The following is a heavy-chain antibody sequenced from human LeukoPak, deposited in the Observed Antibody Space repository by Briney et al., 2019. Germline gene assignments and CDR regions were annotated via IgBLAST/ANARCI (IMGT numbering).Heavy chain of an antibody. J-gene: IGHJ4*02. CDR2: ISGSGDST. CDR3: ARRSWGSYSPFDY. Sequence: GGSLRLSCAASGFTFSNYAMNWVRQAPGKGLEWVSAISGSGDSTYYADSVKGRFTISRDNAKNSLYLQMNSLRAEDTAVYYCARRSWGSYSPFDYWGQGTLVTVSS. CDR1: GFTFSNYA. D-gene: IGHD3-16*01. V-gene: IGHV3-23*01.